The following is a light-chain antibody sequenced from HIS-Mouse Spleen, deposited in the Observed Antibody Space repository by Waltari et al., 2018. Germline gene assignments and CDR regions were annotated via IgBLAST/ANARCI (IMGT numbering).Light chain of an antibody. CDR3: CSYAGSSTFRG. CDR2: EGS. V-gene: IGLV2-23*03. CDR1: SSDVGSYNL. J-gene: IGLJ2*01. Sequence: QSALTQPASVSGSPGQSITISCTGTSSDVGSYNLVSWYQQHPGKAPKLMIYEGSKRPSGVSNRFSGSKSVNTASLTISGLQAEDEADYYCCSYAGSSTFRGFGGGTKLTVL.